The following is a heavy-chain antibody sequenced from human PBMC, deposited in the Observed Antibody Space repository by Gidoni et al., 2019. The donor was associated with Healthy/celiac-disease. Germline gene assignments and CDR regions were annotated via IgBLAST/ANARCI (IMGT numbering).Heavy chain of an antibody. CDR2: ISSNGKL. V-gene: IGHV4-59*01. D-gene: IGHD2-21*01. J-gene: IGHJ4*02. CDR1: GGSMSSYY. CDR3: ARGRTYSYY. Sequence: QVQLQESGPVLVKSSENLSLTCMVSGGSMSSYYWTWIRQPPVKGLAWIGDISSNGKLDYNPSLKSRITISVDTSRSQFSLKFNSVTAADTAVYYCARGRTYSYYWGQGTLVTVSS.